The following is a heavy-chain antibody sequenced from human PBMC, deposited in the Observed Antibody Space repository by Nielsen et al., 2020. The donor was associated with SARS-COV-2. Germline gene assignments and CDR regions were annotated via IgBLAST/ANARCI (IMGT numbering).Heavy chain of an antibody. CDR2: IVYIGNNK. J-gene: IGHJ6*03. D-gene: IGHD3-10*01. V-gene: IGHV3-30*03. Sequence: GESLKISCAASGFSFSSYGMHWVRQAPGKGLEWVAVIVYIGNNKYYADSVKGRFTISGDNSKNTLYLQMNSLRAEDTAVYYCAREWGDYYYYMDVWGKGTTVTVSS. CDR1: GFSFSSYG. CDR3: AREWGDYYYYMDV.